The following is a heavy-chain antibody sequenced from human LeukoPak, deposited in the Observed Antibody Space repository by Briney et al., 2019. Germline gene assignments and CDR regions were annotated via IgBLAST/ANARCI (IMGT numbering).Heavy chain of an antibody. J-gene: IGHJ3*02. D-gene: IGHD3-22*01. Sequence: GGSLGLSCAASGFTFSSYAMSWVRQAPGKGLEWVSAISGSGGSTYYADSVKGRFTISRDNSKNTLYLQMNSLRAEDTAVYYCAKDYYDSSGYYEDAFDIWGQGTMVTVSS. CDR2: ISGSGGST. CDR3: AKDYYDSSGYYEDAFDI. V-gene: IGHV3-23*01. CDR1: GFTFSSYA.